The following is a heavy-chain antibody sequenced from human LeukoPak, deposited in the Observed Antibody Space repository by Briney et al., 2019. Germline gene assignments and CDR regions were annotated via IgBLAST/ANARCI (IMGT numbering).Heavy chain of an antibody. D-gene: IGHD6-13*01. CDR2: IRYDGSNK. CDR3: AKDPLKYSSSWSYYFDY. CDR1: GFTFSSYA. V-gene: IGHV3-30*02. J-gene: IGHJ4*02. Sequence: GGSLRLSCAASGFTFSSYAMSWVRQAPGKGLEWVAFIRYDGSNKYYADSVKGRFTISRDNSKNTLYLQMNSLRAEDTAVYYCAKDPLKYSSSWSYYFDYWGQGTLVTVSS.